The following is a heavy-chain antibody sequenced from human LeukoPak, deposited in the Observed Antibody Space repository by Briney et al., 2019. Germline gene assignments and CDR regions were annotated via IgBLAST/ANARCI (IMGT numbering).Heavy chain of an antibody. Sequence: PGGSLRLSCAASGFTFSSYGMHWVRQAPGKGLEWVAVISYDGSNKYYADSVKGRFTISRDNSKNTLYLQMNSLRAEDTAVYYCATTDWGPQTYYFDYWGQGTLVTVSS. D-gene: IGHD7-27*01. J-gene: IGHJ4*02. CDR2: ISYDGSNK. CDR3: ATTDWGPQTYYFDY. CDR1: GFTFSSYG. V-gene: IGHV3-30*03.